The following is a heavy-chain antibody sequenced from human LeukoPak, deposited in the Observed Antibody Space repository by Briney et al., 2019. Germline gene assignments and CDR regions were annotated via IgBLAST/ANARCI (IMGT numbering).Heavy chain of an antibody. D-gene: IGHD1-1*01. CDR3: ARAMGRTGTTFWFDP. J-gene: IGHJ5*02. Sequence: ASVKVSCKASGYTFTSYDINWVRQAAGQGLEWMGWMNPNSGNTGYAQKFQGRVTMTRNTSISTAYMELSSLRSEDTAVYYCARAMGRTGTTFWFDPWGQGTLVTVSS. V-gene: IGHV1-8*01. CDR2: MNPNSGNT. CDR1: GYTFTSYD.